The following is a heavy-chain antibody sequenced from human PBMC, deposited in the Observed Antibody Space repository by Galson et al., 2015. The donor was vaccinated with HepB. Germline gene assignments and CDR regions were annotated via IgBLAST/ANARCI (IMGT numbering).Heavy chain of an antibody. D-gene: IGHD6-19*01. CDR3: ARGGTGSDY. CDR1: GYTFTSYV. Sequence: SVKVSCKASGYTFTSYVISWVRQAPGQGLEWLGRISGYNGHTNYAQNLQYKVTMTTDTSTSTAYLELRRLKSDDTAIYYCARGGTGSDYWGQGTLVTVSS. J-gene: IGHJ4*02. V-gene: IGHV1-18*04. CDR2: ISGYNGHT.